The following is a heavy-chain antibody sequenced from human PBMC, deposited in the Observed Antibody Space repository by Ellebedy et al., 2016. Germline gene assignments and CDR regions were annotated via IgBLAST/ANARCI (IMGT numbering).Heavy chain of an antibody. CDR1: GFNYNTYA. Sequence: GGSLRLXCSASGFNYNTYAMHWVRQAPGKGLGWVAVIWYDGSNEYYADSVKGRFTISRDNSKNTLYLQMTSLRAEDTAIYYCARESVVSPFSGSFDYWGQGTLVTVSS. V-gene: IGHV3-33*01. D-gene: IGHD1-14*01. CDR3: ARESVVSPFSGSFDY. J-gene: IGHJ4*02. CDR2: IWYDGSNE.